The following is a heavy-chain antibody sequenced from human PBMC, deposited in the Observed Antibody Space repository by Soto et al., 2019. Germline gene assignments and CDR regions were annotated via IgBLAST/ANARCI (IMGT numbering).Heavy chain of an antibody. D-gene: IGHD2-2*01. J-gene: IGHJ5*02. CDR3: ARAEIGYCSSTSCYNWFDP. CDR2: IYYSGST. V-gene: IGHV4-30-4*01. CDR1: GGSISIGDYY. Sequence: QVQLQESGPGLVKPSQTLSLTCTVSGGSISIGDYYWSWLRQPPWKGLEWTGYIYYSGSTYYNPSLKSRVTISVDTSKNQFSLKLSSVTAADTAVYYCARAEIGYCSSTSCYNWFDPWGQGTLVTVSS.